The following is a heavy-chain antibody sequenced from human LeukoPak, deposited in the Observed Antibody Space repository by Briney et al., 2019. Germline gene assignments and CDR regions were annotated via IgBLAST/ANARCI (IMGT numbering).Heavy chain of an antibody. V-gene: IGHV3-30*02. CDR1: GFTFSSYG. CDR2: IRSDGSNK. J-gene: IGHJ4*02. D-gene: IGHD2-2*01. CDR3: AKSAYCSTTSCYEGGIDY. Sequence: PGRSLRLSCAASGFTFSSYGMHWVRQAPGKGLEWVTFIRSDGSNKYYAESVKGRFTISRDNSKNTLDLQMNSLRPEDTAVYYCAKSAYCSTTSCYEGGIDYWGQGTLVTVSS.